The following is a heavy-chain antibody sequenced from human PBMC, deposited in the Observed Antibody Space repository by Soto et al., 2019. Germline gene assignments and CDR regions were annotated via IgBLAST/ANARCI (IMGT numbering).Heavy chain of an antibody. V-gene: IGHV4-39*01. Sequence: QPQLQESGPGLVKPSETLSLTCTASGASISSSSFYWGWIRQSPGKGLEWIGTLYYSEYTYYNPSLKSRVTISVDTSKNQFFLNLSSVTAADTAVYYCATTLVHCSGGRCYPEFSQHWGRGTLVTVSS. CDR2: LYYSEYT. CDR1: GASISSSSFY. J-gene: IGHJ1*01. CDR3: ATTLVHCSGGRCYPEFSQH. D-gene: IGHD2-15*01.